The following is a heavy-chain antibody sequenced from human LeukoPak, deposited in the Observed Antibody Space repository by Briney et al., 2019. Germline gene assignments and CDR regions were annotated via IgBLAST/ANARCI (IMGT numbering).Heavy chain of an antibody. Sequence: VASVKVSCKASGYTFTSYGISWVRQAPGQGLEWMGWISAYNGNTNYAQKLQGRVTMTTDTSTSTAYMELRSLRSDDTALYYCARVQPHRVHYDNSDYPTHNDYWGQGTLVTVSS. CDR2: ISAYNGNT. J-gene: IGHJ4*02. CDR1: GYTFTSYG. D-gene: IGHD3-22*01. V-gene: IGHV1-18*01. CDR3: ARVQPHRVHYDNSDYPTHNDY.